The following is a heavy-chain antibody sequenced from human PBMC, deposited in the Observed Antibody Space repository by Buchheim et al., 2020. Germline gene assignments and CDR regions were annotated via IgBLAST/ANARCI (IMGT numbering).Heavy chain of an antibody. CDR1: GFAFSAAA. V-gene: IGHV3-73*02. J-gene: IGHJ4*02. D-gene: IGHD6-6*01. CDR3: TGSSSGY. CDR2: IRGKGNNYAT. Sequence: EVQLVESGGGLVQPGESLKLSCVGSGFAFSAAAMHWVRQAPGKGLEWVGHIRGKGNNYATAYSASVKGRFTISRAASANSAYLQMNSLKIEDTAVYYCTGSSSGYWGRGTL.